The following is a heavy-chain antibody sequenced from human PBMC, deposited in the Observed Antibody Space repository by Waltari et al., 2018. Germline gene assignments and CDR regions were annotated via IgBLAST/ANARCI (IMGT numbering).Heavy chain of an antibody. V-gene: IGHV3-23*01. Sequence: EVLLLESGGGLVQPGGSLRLSCAASGFTFVNYPMTWVRQAPGQGLGWVSAIRGSGAAAYYADSVKGRFTISRDNSKNTLYLTMNSLRADDTAVYYCAKGGYGTNWWSGWDWGQGTLVTVSS. CDR2: IRGSGAAA. J-gene: IGHJ4*02. CDR1: GFTFVNYP. D-gene: IGHD2-15*01. CDR3: AKGGYGTNWWSGWD.